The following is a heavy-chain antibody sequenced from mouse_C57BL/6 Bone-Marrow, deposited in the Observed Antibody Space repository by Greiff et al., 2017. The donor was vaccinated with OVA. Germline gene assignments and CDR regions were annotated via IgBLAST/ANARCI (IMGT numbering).Heavy chain of an antibody. V-gene: IGHV1-72*01. CDR2: IDPNSGGT. Sequence: QVQLKQPGAELVKPGASVKLSCKASGYTFTSYWMHWVKQRPGRGLEWIGRIDPNSGGTKYNEKFKSKATLTVDKPSSTAYMQLSSLTSEDSAVYYGARSVEEAWFAYWGKGTLVTVSA. D-gene: IGHD1-1*01. J-gene: IGHJ3*01. CDR3: ARSVEEAWFAY. CDR1: GYTFTSYW.